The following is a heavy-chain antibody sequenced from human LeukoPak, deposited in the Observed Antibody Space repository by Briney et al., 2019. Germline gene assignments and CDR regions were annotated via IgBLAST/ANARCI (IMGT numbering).Heavy chain of an antibody. CDR3: ARGDSNLLGIDY. V-gene: IGHV4-39*07. CDR2: IYYSGST. Sequence: SETLSLTCTVSGGSISSSSYYWGWIRQPPGKGLEWIGSIYYSGSTYYNPSLKSRVTISVDTSKNQFSLKLSSVTAADTAVYYCARGDSNLLGIDYWGQGTLVTVSS. J-gene: IGHJ4*02. CDR1: GGSISSSSYY. D-gene: IGHD4-11*01.